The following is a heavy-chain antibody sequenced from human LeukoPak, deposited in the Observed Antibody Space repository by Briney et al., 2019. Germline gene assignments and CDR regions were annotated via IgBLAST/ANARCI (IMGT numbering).Heavy chain of an antibody. J-gene: IGHJ3*02. V-gene: IGHV4-39*07. Sequence: SETLSLTCTVSGDSISSRSYYWGWVRQPPGKGLEWIGNIYYYGSTYYNPSLKSRVTISVDTSKNQFSLKLSSVTAADTAVYYCARRDIVVVPAAIIGAFDIWGQGTMVTVSS. CDR3: ARRDIVVVPAAIIGAFDI. D-gene: IGHD2-2*02. CDR2: IYYYGST. CDR1: GDSISSRSYY.